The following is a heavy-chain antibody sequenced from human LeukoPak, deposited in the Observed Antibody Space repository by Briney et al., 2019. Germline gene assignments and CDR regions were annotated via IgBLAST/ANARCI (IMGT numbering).Heavy chain of an antibody. CDR1: GGSISSYY. D-gene: IGHD6-13*01. V-gene: IGHV4-59*08. J-gene: IGHJ5*02. Sequence: SKTLSLTCTVSGGSISSYYWSWIRQPPGKGLEWIGYIYYSGSTNYNPSLKSRVTISVDTSKNQFSLKLSSVTAVDTAVYYCARLWAAAGTLGYHWFDPWGQGTLVTASS. CDR2: IYYSGST. CDR3: ARLWAAAGTLGYHWFDP.